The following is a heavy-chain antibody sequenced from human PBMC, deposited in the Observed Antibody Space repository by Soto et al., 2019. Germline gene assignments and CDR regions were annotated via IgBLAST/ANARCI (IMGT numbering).Heavy chain of an antibody. Sequence: PGGSLRLSCAASGFTFSSYGMHWVRQAPGKGLEWVAVIWYDGSNKYYADSVKGRFTISRDNSKNTLYLQMNSLRAEDTAVYYCARAPYCSGGSCYETEYFQHWGQGTLVTVSS. CDR1: GFTFSSYG. D-gene: IGHD2-15*01. CDR3: ARAPYCSGGSCYETEYFQH. CDR2: IWYDGSNK. J-gene: IGHJ1*01. V-gene: IGHV3-33*01.